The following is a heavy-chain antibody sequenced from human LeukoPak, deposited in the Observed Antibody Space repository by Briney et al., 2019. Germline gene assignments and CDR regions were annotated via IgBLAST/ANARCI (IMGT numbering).Heavy chain of an antibody. CDR3: ARRGQWLVPFWFDP. CDR2: ISYDGSNK. CDR1: GFTFSSYA. Sequence: GGSLRLSCAASGFTFSSYAMHWVRQAPGKGLEWVAVISYDGSNKYYADSVKGRFTISSDNSKNTLYLQMNSLRAEDTAVYYCARRGQWLVPFWFDPWGQGTLVTVSS. D-gene: IGHD6-19*01. V-gene: IGHV3-30-3*01. J-gene: IGHJ5*02.